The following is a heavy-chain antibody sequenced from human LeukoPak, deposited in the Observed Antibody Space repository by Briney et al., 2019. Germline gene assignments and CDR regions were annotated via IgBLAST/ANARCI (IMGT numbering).Heavy chain of an antibody. CDR3: AKDLIAIRHYYGSGSSDY. CDR1: GFTFSSYA. CDR2: ISGSGGST. J-gene: IGHJ4*02. D-gene: IGHD3-10*01. Sequence: GGSLRLSCAASGFTFSSYAMSWVCQAPGKGLEWVSAISGSGGSTYYADSVKGRFTISRDNSKNTLYLQMNSLRAEDTAVYYCAKDLIAIRHYYGSGSSDYWGQGTLVTVSS. V-gene: IGHV3-23*01.